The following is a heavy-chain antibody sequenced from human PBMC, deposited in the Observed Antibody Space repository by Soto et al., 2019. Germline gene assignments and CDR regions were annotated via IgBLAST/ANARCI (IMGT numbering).Heavy chain of an antibody. J-gene: IGHJ4*02. CDR3: AREDILGARSFDY. D-gene: IGHD1-26*01. CDR1: GXTFSGYS. CDR2: ISSLSSPR. Sequence: GSLRLSCAASGXTFSGYSMNWVRQAPGKGLEWVSYISSLSSPRYYAESVEGRFIISRDNAKNSLYLQMNSLRDEDTAVYFCAREDILGARSFDYWGQGALVTVSS. V-gene: IGHV3-48*02.